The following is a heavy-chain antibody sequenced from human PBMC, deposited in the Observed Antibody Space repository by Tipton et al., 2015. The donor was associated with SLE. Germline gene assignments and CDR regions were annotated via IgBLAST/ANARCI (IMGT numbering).Heavy chain of an antibody. J-gene: IGHJ4*02. V-gene: IGHV4-59*01. CDR2: IYYSGST. Sequence: LRLSCAASGFTFSNAWMNWVRQAPGKGLEWIGYIYYSGSTNYNPSLKSRVTISVDTSKNQFSLRLSSVTAADTAVYYCARVDYYTSGGPDYWGQGTLVTVSS. D-gene: IGHD3-10*01. CDR1: GFTFSNAW. CDR3: ARVDYYTSGGPDY.